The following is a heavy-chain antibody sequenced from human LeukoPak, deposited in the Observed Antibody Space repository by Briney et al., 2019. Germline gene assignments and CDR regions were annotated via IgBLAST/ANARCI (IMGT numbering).Heavy chain of an antibody. V-gene: IGHV3-30*02. CDR3: ARSSSSYQYYYYYMDV. CDR2: IRYDGSNK. Sequence: GGSLRLSCAASGFTFSSYGMHWVRQAPGKGLEWVAFIRYDGSNKYYADSVKGRFTISRDNSKNTLYLQMNSLRAEDTAVYYCARSSSSYQYYYYYMDVWGKGTTVTVSS. CDR1: GFTFSSYG. J-gene: IGHJ6*03. D-gene: IGHD6-6*01.